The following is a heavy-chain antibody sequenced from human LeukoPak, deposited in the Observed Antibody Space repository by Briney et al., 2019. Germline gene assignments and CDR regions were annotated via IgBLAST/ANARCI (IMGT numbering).Heavy chain of an antibody. CDR2: INYGGGT. CDR1: GASISNSAYH. J-gene: IGHJ4*02. V-gene: IGHV4-39*02. D-gene: IGHD1-1*01. CDR3: AREILEPGKTHEY. Sequence: SETLSLTCTVSGASISNSAYHWGWIRQPPGKGLEGIGSINYGGGTHYNPSLKSRVTISADKSKNQSSLKLSSVTAADTAMYYCAREILEPGKTHEYWGQGTLVTVSS.